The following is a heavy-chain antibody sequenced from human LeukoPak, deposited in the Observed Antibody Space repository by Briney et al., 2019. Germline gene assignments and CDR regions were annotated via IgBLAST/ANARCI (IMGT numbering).Heavy chain of an antibody. D-gene: IGHD1-26*01. CDR2: IWYDGSNK. V-gene: IGHV3-33*01. CDR3: ARRLVGAITGSVFDY. Sequence: GGSLRLSCAASGFTFSSYGMHWVRQAPGKGLEWVAVIWYDGSNKYYADSVKGRFTISRDNSKNTLYLQMNSLRAEDTAVYYCARRLVGAITGSVFDYWGQGTLVTVSS. CDR1: GFTFSSYG. J-gene: IGHJ4*02.